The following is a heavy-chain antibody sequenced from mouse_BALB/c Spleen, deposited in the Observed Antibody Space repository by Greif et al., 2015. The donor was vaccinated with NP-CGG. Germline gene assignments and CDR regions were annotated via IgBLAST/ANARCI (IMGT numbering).Heavy chain of an antibody. J-gene: IGHJ2*01. V-gene: IGHV5-6*01. D-gene: IGHD2-4*01. CDR2: ISSGGSYT. CDR1: GFTFSSYG. CDR3: ARRGLRLFDY. Sequence: EVQLQESGGDLVKPGGSLKLSCAASGFTFSSYGMSWVRQTPDKRLEWVATISSGGSYTYYPDSVKGRFTISRDNAKNTLYLQMSSLKSEDTAMYYCARRGLRLFDYWGQGTTLTVSS.